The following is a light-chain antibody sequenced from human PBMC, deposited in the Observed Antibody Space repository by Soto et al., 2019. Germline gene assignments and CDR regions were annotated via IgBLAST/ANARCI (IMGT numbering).Light chain of an antibody. V-gene: IGKV3-15*01. CDR1: QSVSSN. CDR2: GAS. J-gene: IGKJ1*01. CDR3: QQYNKWPTWT. Sequence: EIVMTQSPATLSVSPGERATLSCMASQSVSSNLAWYQHKPGQAPRLLIYGASTRATGIPAMFSGSGSGTEFTLTITRLQSEDFAVHYCQQYNKWPTWTLGQGTTVDIK.